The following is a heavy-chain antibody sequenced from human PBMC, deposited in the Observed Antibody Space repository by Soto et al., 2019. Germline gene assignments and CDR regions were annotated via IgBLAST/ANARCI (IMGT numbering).Heavy chain of an antibody. CDR1: GFTFSSYG. CDR2: IWYDGSNK. Sequence: QVQLVESGGGVVQPGRSLRLSCAASGFTFSSYGMHWVRQAPGKGLEWVAVIWYDGSNKYYADSVKGRFTISRDNSKNXLXXQMNSLRAEDTAVYYCARDGVLLWFGESPQYYFDYWGQGTLVTVSS. J-gene: IGHJ4*02. V-gene: IGHV3-33*01. CDR3: ARDGVLLWFGESPQYYFDY. D-gene: IGHD3-10*01.